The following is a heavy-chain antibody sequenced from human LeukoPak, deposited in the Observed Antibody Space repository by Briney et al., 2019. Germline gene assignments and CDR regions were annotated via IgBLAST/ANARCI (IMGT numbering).Heavy chain of an antibody. J-gene: IGHJ4*02. CDR2: IYYSGST. Sequence: SESLSLTCTVSGGSISSYYWSWIRQPPGKRLEWIGYIYYSGSTNYNPSLKSRVTISVDTSKNQFSLKLSSVTAADTAVYYCARIEYSGYDFRGGADYWGQGTLVTVSS. V-gene: IGHV4-59*01. D-gene: IGHD5-12*01. CDR1: GGSISSYY. CDR3: ARIEYSGYDFRGGADY.